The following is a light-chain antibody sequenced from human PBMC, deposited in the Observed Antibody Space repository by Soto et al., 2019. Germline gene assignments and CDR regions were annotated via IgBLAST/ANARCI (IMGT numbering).Light chain of an antibody. V-gene: IGKV3-11*01. J-gene: IGKJ5*01. CDR1: QDVSSY. CDR3: QHRFTSPLT. Sequence: MEMTQSPASLSLSLGERATITCLSSQDVSSYLTWYQQKPGQAPRLLIYDASNLPSGVTSRFSGSGSETDFTLTISSLDPEDFAVYYCQHRFTSPLTFGQGTRLEIK. CDR2: DAS.